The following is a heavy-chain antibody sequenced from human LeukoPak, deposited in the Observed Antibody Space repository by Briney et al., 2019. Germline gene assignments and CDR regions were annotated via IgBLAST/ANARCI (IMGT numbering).Heavy chain of an antibody. CDR3: ARGTGDCVWGSYRVSPYYFDY. V-gene: IGHV4-59*08. J-gene: IGHJ4*02. CDR2: IYYSGST. Sequence: SETLSLTCTVSGGSISNYYWSWIRQPPGKGLEWIGYIYYSGSTNYNPSLKSRVTISVNTSKNQFSLKLSSVTAADTAVYYCARGTGDCVWGSYRVSPYYFDYWGQGTLVTVSS. CDR1: GGSISNYY. D-gene: IGHD3-16*02.